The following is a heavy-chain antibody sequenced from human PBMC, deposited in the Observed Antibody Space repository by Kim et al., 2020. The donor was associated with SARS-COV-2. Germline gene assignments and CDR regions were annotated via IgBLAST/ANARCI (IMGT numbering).Heavy chain of an antibody. J-gene: IGHJ3*02. D-gene: IGHD2-15*01. CDR3: ARGARAAAFDI. CDR2: T. Sequence: TSHSPSLKGRVTITVDTSKNQISLKLSSVTAADTAVYYCARGARAAAFDIWRQGTMVTVSS. V-gene: IGHV4-59*09.